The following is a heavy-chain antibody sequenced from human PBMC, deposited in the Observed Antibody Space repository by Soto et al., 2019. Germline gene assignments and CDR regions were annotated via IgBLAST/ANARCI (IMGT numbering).Heavy chain of an antibody. Sequence: PGGSLRLSCAASGFTFSSYAMSWVRQAPGKGLEWVSAISGSGGSTYYADSVKGRFTISRDNSKNTLYLQMNSLRAEDTAVYYCVKAPLYEYYDSSGYFLDYWGQGTLVTVSS. J-gene: IGHJ4*02. D-gene: IGHD3-22*01. CDR1: GFTFSSYA. CDR2: ISGSGGST. V-gene: IGHV3-23*01. CDR3: VKAPLYEYYDSSGYFLDY.